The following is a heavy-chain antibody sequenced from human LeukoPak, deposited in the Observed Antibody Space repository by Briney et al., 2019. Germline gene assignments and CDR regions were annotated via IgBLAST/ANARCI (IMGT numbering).Heavy chain of an antibody. CDR1: GFTFSSYW. CDR3: ASQPAAADVDY. Sequence: GGSLRLSCAASGFTFSSYWMTWVRQAPGKGLEWVANIKQDGSKKTYGDSVKGRFTISRDNAKNSLYLQMNSLRADDTGVYYCASQPAAADVDYWGQGTLVTVSS. CDR2: IKQDGSKK. J-gene: IGHJ4*02. V-gene: IGHV3-7*03. D-gene: IGHD2-2*01.